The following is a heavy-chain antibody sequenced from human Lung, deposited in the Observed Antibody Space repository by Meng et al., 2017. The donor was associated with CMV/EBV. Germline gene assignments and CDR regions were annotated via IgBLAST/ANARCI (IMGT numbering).Heavy chain of an antibody. CDR2: NYYSGST. CDR3: ARHQNGGTYPLDY. CDR1: GGSISTYY. V-gene: IGHV4-59*08. Sequence: VPPQESGPGLVKPSETLSLTCAVSGGSISTYYWSWIRPPPGKGLEWIGNNYYSGSTNYNPSLASRVTISVDSSKNQFSLKLSSVTAADTAVYYCARHQNGGTYPLDYWGQGTLVTVSS. D-gene: IGHD3-16*02. J-gene: IGHJ4*02.